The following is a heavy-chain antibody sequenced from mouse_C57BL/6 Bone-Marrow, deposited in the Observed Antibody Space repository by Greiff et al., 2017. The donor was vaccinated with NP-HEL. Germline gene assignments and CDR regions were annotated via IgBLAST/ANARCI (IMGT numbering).Heavy chain of an antibody. V-gene: IGHV1-63*01. CDR2: IYPGGGYT. D-gene: IGHD1-1*01. CDR1: GYTFTNYW. CDR3: AYGSSPAWFAY. Sequence: VQLQQSGAELVRPGTSVKMSCKASGYTFTNYWIGWAKQSPGHGLEWIGDIYPGGGYTNYNEKFKGKATLTADKSSSTADMQISSLTSEDSAIYYCAYGSSPAWFAYGGQGTLVTVSA. J-gene: IGHJ3*01.